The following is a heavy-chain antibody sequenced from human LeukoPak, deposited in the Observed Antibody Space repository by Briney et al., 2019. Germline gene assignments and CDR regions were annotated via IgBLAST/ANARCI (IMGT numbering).Heavy chain of an antibody. V-gene: IGHV3-33*01. Sequence: GGSLRLSCAASGFILSNYGMHWVRQAPGKGLEWVAVIWYDGNNKYYTDSVKGRFTISRDNSKNTLYLQMNSLRAEDTAVYYCAREWGYGDPFGFFDYWGQGTLVTVSS. J-gene: IGHJ4*02. CDR1: GFILSNYG. CDR3: AREWGYGDPFGFFDY. D-gene: IGHD4-17*01. CDR2: IWYDGNNK.